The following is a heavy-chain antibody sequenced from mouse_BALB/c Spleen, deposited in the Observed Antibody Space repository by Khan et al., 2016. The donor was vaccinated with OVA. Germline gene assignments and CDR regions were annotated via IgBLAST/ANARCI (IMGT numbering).Heavy chain of an antibody. CDR2: INTYTGEQ. V-gene: IGHV9-3-1*01. J-gene: IGHJ3*01. D-gene: IGHD2-1*01. CDR3: ARSNGNYWFAY. Sequence: QIQLVQSGPELKKPGETVKISCKASGYTFTNYGMNWVKQAPGKGLKWMGWINTYTGEQTYADDFKGRFAFSLETSASTAYLQDNNLKNEDTATCFCARSNGNYWFAYGGQGTLVTVSA. CDR1: GYTFTNYG.